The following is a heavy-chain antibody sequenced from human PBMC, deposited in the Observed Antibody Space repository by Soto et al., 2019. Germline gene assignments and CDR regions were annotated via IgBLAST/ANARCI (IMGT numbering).Heavy chain of an antibody. Sequence: GESVKISCKGSGYSFAGYWITWVRQKPGKGLEWMGRIDPSDSQTYYSPSFRGHVTISATKSITTVFLQWSSPRASDTAMYYCARQIYDSDTGPNFQYYFDSWGQGTPVTVPQ. D-gene: IGHD3-22*01. CDR1: GYSFAGYW. V-gene: IGHV5-10-1*01. CDR3: ARQIYDSDTGPNFQYYFDS. CDR2: IDPSDSQT. J-gene: IGHJ4*02.